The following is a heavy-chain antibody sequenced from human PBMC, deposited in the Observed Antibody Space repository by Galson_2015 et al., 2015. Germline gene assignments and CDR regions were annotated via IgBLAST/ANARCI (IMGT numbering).Heavy chain of an antibody. CDR2: ISNSGDLT. CDR1: GFPFSSYA. J-gene: IGHJ4*02. D-gene: IGHD6-13*01. V-gene: IGHV3-23*01. CDR3: AKHYSGTWFSDY. Sequence: SLRLSCAASGFPFSSYAMNWVRQAPGKGLEWVSDISNSGDLTYYAGSVKGRFTISRDNSKSTLYLQMNSLRAEDTAIYYCAKHYSGTWFSDYWGQGTLVTVSS.